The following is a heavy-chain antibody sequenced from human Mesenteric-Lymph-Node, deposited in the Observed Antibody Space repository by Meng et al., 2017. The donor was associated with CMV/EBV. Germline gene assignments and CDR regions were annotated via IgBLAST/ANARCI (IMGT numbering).Heavy chain of an antibody. CDR2: INHSGST. CDR3: ARHQRWLKSEGGFNY. J-gene: IGHJ4*02. V-gene: IGHV4-34*01. D-gene: IGHD4-23*01. Sequence: QVNGEHVGPGLLKPSQSLSLPGAAHGRSLSGYYWSWIRQPPGKGLEWIGEINHSGSTNYNPSLKSRVTISVDTSKNQFSLKLNSVTAADTAVYYCARHQRWLKSEGGFNYWGQGTLVTVSS. CDR1: GRSLSGYY.